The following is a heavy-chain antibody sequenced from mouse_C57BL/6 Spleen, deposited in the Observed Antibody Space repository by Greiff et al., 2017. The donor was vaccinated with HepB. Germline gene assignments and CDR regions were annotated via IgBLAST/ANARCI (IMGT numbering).Heavy chain of an antibody. CDR3: ARWLLLYYFDY. CDR1: GYTFTDYY. Sequence: VQLQQSGPELVKPGASVKISCKASGYTFTDYYMNWVKQSNGKSLEWIGDINPNNGGTSYNQKFKGKATLTVEMSSNTAYMELRSLTSEDSAVYYCARWLLLYYFDYWGQGTTLTVSS. D-gene: IGHD2-3*01. J-gene: IGHJ2*01. CDR2: INPNNGGT. V-gene: IGHV1-26*01.